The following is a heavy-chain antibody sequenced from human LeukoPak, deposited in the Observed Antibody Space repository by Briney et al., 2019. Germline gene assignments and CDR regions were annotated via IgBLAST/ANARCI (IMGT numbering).Heavy chain of an antibody. D-gene: IGHD6-19*01. CDR1: GYTFTGYY. J-gene: IGHJ6*02. Sequence: SVKVSCKASGYTFTGYYMHWVRQAPGQGREWMGWINPNSGGTNYAQKFQGRVTMTRDTSISTAYMELSRMRSDDTDVYYCARFPYSSGIRYYYYGMDVWGQGTTVTVS. CDR2: INPNSGGT. CDR3: ARFPYSSGIRYYYYGMDV. V-gene: IGHV1-2*02.